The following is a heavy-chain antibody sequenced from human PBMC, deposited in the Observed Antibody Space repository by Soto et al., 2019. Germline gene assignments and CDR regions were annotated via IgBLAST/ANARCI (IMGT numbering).Heavy chain of an antibody. CDR3: AKEEPMIGDYYYGMDV. D-gene: IGHD3-22*01. Sequence: GGSLRLSCAASGFTFSSYGMHWVRQAPGKGLEWVAVISYDGSNKYYADSVKGRFTISRDNSKNTLYLQMNSLRAEDTAVYYCAKEEPMIGDYYYGMDVWGQGTTVTVSS. CDR1: GFTFSSYG. CDR2: ISYDGSNK. J-gene: IGHJ6*02. V-gene: IGHV3-30*18.